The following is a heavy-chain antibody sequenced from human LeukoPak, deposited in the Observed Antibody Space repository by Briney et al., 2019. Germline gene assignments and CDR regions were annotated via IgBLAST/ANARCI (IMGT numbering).Heavy chain of an antibody. CDR3: AKDAPAIAAAGTEYFQH. J-gene: IGHJ1*01. D-gene: IGHD6-13*01. Sequence: GGSLRLSCAASGFTFSSYAMSWVRQAPGKGPEWVTTISGSGGYTYYADSVKGRFTISRDNSKNTLYLQMNSLRAVDTAVYYCAKDAPAIAAAGTEYFQHWGQGTLVTVSS. CDR2: ISGSGGYT. V-gene: IGHV3-23*01. CDR1: GFTFSSYA.